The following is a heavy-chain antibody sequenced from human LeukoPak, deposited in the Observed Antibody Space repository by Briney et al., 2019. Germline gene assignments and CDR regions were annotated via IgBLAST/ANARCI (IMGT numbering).Heavy chain of an antibody. V-gene: IGHV4-31*03. CDR2: ISYTGST. CDR3: ARHGSYCSGGSCYSGWYFDL. D-gene: IGHD2-15*01. J-gene: IGHJ2*01. Sequence: PSQTLSLTCTVSAASISSGRYYWNWIRQDPGKGLEWIAYISYTGSTYYNPSLKSRVSMSVDTSKNQFSLRLTSVTAADTAVYYCARHGSYCSGGSCYSGWYFDLWGRGTLVTVSS. CDR1: AASISSGRYY.